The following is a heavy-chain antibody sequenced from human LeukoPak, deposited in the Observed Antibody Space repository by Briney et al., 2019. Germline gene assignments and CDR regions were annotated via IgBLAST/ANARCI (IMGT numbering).Heavy chain of an antibody. CDR3: VVYTGGYRSQF. CDR2: ISDRGDRQ. V-gene: IGHV3-23*01. CDR1: GFTFTNYA. Sequence: GGSLRLSCAASGFTFTNYAMSWVRQAPGKGLEWVSAISDRGDRQYYADSVMGRFTISRDNSMNTLRLQMNSLSVEDTAVYYCVVYTGGYRSQFWGQGTLVTVSS. D-gene: IGHD5-24*01. J-gene: IGHJ4*02.